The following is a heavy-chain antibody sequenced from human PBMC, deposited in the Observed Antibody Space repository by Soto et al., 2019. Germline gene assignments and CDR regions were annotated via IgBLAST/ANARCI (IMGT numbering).Heavy chain of an antibody. V-gene: IGHV4-4*07. D-gene: IGHD1-26*01. CDR3: ARTVGAAYYFDF. CDR2: IYTSGST. Sequence: QVQLQESGPGLVKPSETLSLTCTVSGDSMTKYYWSWIRQPAGKGLEWIGRIYTSGSTNYNPSHKNRVTMSIDTSNNHFSLKLKSVTAADTAVYYCARTVGAAYYFDFWGQGALVTVSS. CDR1: GDSMTKYY. J-gene: IGHJ4*02.